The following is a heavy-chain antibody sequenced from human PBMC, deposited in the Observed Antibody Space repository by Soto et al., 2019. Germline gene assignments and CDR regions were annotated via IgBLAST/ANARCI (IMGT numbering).Heavy chain of an antibody. D-gene: IGHD3-3*01. V-gene: IGHV4-31*03. CDR3: ARGITIFGVVREYNWFDP. J-gene: IGHJ5*02. CDR2: IYYSGST. CDR1: GGSISSGGYY. Sequence: SETLSLTCTVSGGSISSGGYYWSWIRQHPGKGLEWIGYIYYSGSTYYNPSLKSRVTISVDTSKNQFSLKLSSVTAADTAVYYCARGITIFGVVREYNWFDPWGQGTLVTVSS.